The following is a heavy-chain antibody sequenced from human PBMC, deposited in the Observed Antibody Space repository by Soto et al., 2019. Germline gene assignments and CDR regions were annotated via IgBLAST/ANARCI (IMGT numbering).Heavy chain of an antibody. CDR2: TYYRSKWYN. Sequence: SQTLSLTCAISGDSVSSNSAAWNWIRQSPSRGLEWLGTTYYRSKWYNDYAVSVKSRITINPDTSKNQFSLQLNSVTPEDTAVYYCARSRRYSSGWQTRYYFDYWGQGTLVTVSS. V-gene: IGHV6-1*01. D-gene: IGHD6-19*01. CDR3: ARSRRYSSGWQTRYYFDY. J-gene: IGHJ4*02. CDR1: GDSVSSNSAA.